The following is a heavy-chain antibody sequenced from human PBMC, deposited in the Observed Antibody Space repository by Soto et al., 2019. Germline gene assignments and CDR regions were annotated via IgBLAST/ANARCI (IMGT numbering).Heavy chain of an antibody. D-gene: IGHD3-22*01. J-gene: IGHJ2*01. Sequence: QVQLVQSGAEVKKPGSSVKVSCKASGGTFSSYAISWVRQXPGQGLEWMGGIIPIFGTANYAQKFQGRVTITAEESTSTAYMELSSLRSEDTAVYYCARRRDYYDSRDAWTDAVWYFDLWGRGTLVTVSS. V-gene: IGHV1-69*01. CDR3: ARRRDYYDSRDAWTDAVWYFDL. CDR2: IIPIFGTA. CDR1: GGTFSSYA.